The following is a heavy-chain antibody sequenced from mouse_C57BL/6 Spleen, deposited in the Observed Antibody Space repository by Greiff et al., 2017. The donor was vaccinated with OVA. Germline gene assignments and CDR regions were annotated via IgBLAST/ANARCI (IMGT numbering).Heavy chain of an antibody. D-gene: IGHD1-1*01. CDR3: ARRFITTVVGAMDY. CDR2: IDPNSGGT. CDR1: GYTFTSYW. Sequence: QVQLQQSGAELVKPGASVKLSCKASGYTFTSYWMHWVKQRPGRGLEWIGRIDPNSGGTKYNEKFKSKATLTVDKPSSTAYMQLSSLTSEDSAVYYCARRFITTVVGAMDYWGQGTSVTVSS. V-gene: IGHV1-72*01. J-gene: IGHJ4*01.